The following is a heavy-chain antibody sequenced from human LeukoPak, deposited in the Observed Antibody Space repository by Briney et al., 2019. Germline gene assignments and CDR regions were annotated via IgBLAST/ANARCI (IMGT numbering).Heavy chain of an antibody. CDR2: ISPCSDYI. D-gene: IGHD6-13*01. CDR1: GFDFSSYS. V-gene: IGHV3-21*01. CDR3: ARRRGLAAAGGVHYYYYYYMDV. Sequence: PGGSLRLSCAASGFDFSSYSMNWVRQAPGKGLEWVSAISPCSDYIYYVDSVKGRFTISRDYAKNSLYLQMNSLRAEDTAVYYCARRRGLAAAGGVHYYYYYYMDVWGKGTTVTVSS. J-gene: IGHJ6*03.